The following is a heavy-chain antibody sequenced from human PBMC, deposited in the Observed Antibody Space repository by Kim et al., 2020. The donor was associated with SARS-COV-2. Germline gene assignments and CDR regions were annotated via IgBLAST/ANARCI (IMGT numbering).Heavy chain of an antibody. CDR1: GGSFSGYY. V-gene: IGHV4-34*01. CDR3: ARDRRRNYKNYYYYYGMDV. CDR2: INHSGST. D-gene: IGHD1-7*01. Sequence: SETLSLTCAVYGGSFSGYYWSWIRQPPGKGLEWIGEINHSGSTNYNPSLKSRVTISVDTSKNQFSLKLSSVTAADTAVYYCARDRRRNYKNYYYYYGMDVWGQGTTVTVSS. J-gene: IGHJ6*02.